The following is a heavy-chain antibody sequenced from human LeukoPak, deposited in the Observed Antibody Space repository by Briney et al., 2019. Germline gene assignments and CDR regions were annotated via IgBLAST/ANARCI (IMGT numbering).Heavy chain of an antibody. V-gene: IGHV3-53*01. Sequence: GGSLRLSCAASGFTVSSNYMSWVRQAPGKGLEWVSVIYSGGSTYYADSVEGRFTISRDNSKNTLYLQMNSLRAEDTAVYYCARGSTSLVVTNFFDYWGQGTLVTVSS. CDR1: GFTVSSNY. CDR2: IYSGGST. D-gene: IGHD3-22*01. J-gene: IGHJ4*02. CDR3: ARGSTSLVVTNFFDY.